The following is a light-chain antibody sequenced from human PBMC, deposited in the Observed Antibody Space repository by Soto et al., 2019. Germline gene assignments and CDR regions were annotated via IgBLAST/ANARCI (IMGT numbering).Light chain of an antibody. CDR2: GAS. CDR3: QQYGSSSRT. J-gene: IGKJ1*01. V-gene: IGKV3-20*01. Sequence: DIVLTQSPATLSLSPGERATLSCRASQSVSSYLAWYHQKPGQAPRLLIYGASSRATGIPDRFSGGGSGTDFTLTISRLEPEDFAVYYCQQYGSSSRTFGQGTKVEVK. CDR1: QSVSSY.